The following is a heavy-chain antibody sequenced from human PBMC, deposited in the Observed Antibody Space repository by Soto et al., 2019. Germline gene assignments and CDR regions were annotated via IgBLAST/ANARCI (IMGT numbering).Heavy chain of an antibody. Sequence: GGSLRLSCAASGFTFSDYYMSWIRQAPGKGLEWVSYISSSGSTIYYADSVKGRFTISRDNSKNTLYLQMNSLRAEDTAVYYCARDRDGTRDSGSYYFDYWGQGTLVTVSS. CDR1: GFTFSDYY. CDR2: ISSSGSTI. V-gene: IGHV3-11*04. D-gene: IGHD1-26*01. J-gene: IGHJ4*02. CDR3: ARDRDGTRDSGSYYFDY.